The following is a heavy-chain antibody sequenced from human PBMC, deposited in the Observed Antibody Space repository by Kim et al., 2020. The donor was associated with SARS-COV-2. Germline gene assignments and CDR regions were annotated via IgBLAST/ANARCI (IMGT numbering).Heavy chain of an antibody. Sequence: SVKVSCKASGGTFSSYAISWVRQAPGQGLEWMGGIIPIFGTANYAQKFQGRVTITADESTSTAYMELSSLRSEDTAVYYCARVGYCSSTSCYTPFMNWFDPWGQGTLVTVSS. D-gene: IGHD2-2*02. J-gene: IGHJ5*02. CDR2: IIPIFGTA. V-gene: IGHV1-69*13. CDR3: ARVGYCSSTSCYTPFMNWFDP. CDR1: GGTFSSYA.